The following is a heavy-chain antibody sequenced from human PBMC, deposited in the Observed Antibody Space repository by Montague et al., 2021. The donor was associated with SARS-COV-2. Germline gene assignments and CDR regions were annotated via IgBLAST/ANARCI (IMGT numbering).Heavy chain of an antibody. Sequence: SETLSLTCTVSGGFISSYYWSWIRQPPGKGLEWIGEINHSGSTNYNPSLKSRVTISVDTSKNQFSLKLSSVTAADTAVYYCARGHYSSSWYGIRYYFDYWGQGTLVTVSS. CDR2: INHSGST. CDR1: GGFISSYY. D-gene: IGHD6-13*01. CDR3: ARGHYSSSWYGIRYYFDY. V-gene: IGHV4-34*01. J-gene: IGHJ4*02.